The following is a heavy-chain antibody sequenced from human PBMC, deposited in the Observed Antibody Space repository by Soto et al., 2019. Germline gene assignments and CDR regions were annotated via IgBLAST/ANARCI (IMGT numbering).Heavy chain of an antibody. Sequence: SETLSLTCTVSGGSVSSGSYYWSWIRQPPGKGLEWIGYIYYSGSTNYNPSLKSRVTISVDTSKNQFSLKMSSVTAADTAVYYCARVVLGEQQLDYDYYYYYGMDVWGQGTTVTVSS. V-gene: IGHV4-61*01. D-gene: IGHD6-13*01. CDR1: GGSVSSGSYY. CDR2: IYYSGST. CDR3: ARVVLGEQQLDYDYYYYYGMDV. J-gene: IGHJ6*02.